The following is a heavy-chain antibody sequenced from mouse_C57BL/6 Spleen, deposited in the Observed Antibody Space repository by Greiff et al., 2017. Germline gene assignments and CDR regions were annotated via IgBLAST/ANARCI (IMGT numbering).Heavy chain of an antibody. D-gene: IGHD1-1*01. CDR1: GFNIKDYY. CDR3: ARSYGRRLAWVAY. Sequence: EVQLQQSGAELVKPGASVKLSCTASGFNIKDYYMHWVKQRTEQGLEWIGRIDPEDGETKYAPKFQGKATITADTSTNTAYLPLSSLKSEDTDVDYGARSYGRRLAWVAYWGQGTLVTVSA. J-gene: IGHJ3*01. V-gene: IGHV14-2*01. CDR2: IDPEDGET.